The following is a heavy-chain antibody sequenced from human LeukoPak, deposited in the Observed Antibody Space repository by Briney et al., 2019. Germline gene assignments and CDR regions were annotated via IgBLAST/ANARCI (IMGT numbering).Heavy chain of an antibody. CDR1: GFTFTTSA. Sequence: AASVKVSCKASGFTFTTSAMQWVRQARGQRLEWIGWIVVGSGNTNYAQKFQERVTITRDMSTSTAYMELSSLRSEDTAVYYCAARPNYDFWSGYEVDYWGQGTLVTVSS. D-gene: IGHD3-3*01. V-gene: IGHV1-58*02. CDR2: IVVGSGNT. CDR3: AARPNYDFWSGYEVDY. J-gene: IGHJ4*02.